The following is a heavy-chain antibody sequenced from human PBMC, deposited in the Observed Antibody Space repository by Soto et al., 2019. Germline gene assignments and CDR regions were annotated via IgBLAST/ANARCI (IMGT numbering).Heavy chain of an antibody. V-gene: IGHV1-69*06. Sequence: SVKVSCKASGGTFSSYAISWVRQAPGQGLEWMGGIIPIFGTANYAQKFQGRVTITADKSTSTAYMELSSLRSEDTAVYYCATGPIAVAGTMGDYWGQGTLVTVSS. J-gene: IGHJ4*02. CDR2: IIPIFGTA. CDR1: GGTFSSYA. D-gene: IGHD6-19*01. CDR3: ATGPIAVAGTMGDY.